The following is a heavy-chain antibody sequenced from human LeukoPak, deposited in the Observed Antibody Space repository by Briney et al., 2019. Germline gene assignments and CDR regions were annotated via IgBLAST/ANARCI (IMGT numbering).Heavy chain of an antibody. D-gene: IGHD2-2*01. J-gene: IGHJ5*02. CDR3: ARKLCSSTSCYAVINWFDP. CDR1: GGSISSSSYY. V-gene: IGHV4-39*01. CDR2: IYYSGST. Sequence: PSETLSLTCTVSGGSISSSSYYWGWIRQPPGKGPEWIGSIYYSGSTYYNPSLKSRVTISVDTSKNQFSLKLSSVTAADTAVYYCARKLCSSTSCYAVINWFDPWGQGTLVTVSS.